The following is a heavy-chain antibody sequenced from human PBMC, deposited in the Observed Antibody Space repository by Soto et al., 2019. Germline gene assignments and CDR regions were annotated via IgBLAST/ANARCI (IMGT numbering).Heavy chain of an antibody. J-gene: IGHJ4*02. V-gene: IGHV3-48*01. CDR2: ISSTTSGT. CDR3: AKDISVAGCSDS. CDR1: GFTFSSFS. Sequence: EVQLVESGGGLVQPGGSLRLCCAASGFTFSSFSMNWVRQAPGKGLEWVSSISSTTSGTYYAESVKGRFTISRDNARNSLYLQMNSLRAEDTAVYYCAKDISVAGCSDSRGQGTLVTVSS. D-gene: IGHD6-19*01.